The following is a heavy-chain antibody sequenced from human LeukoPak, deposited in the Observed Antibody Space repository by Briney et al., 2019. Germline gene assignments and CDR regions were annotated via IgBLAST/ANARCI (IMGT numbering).Heavy chain of an antibody. CDR3: AREKTYGGNRWFDP. CDR2: IYHTGST. V-gene: IGHV4-59*02. J-gene: IGHJ5*02. CDR1: GGSGSDYY. Sequence: SETLSLTCTISGGSGSDYYWSWIRQSPGKGLEWIGYIYHTGSTSYSPSLKSLVTISADTSQNQFSLKLSSVTAADTAVYYCAREKTYGGNRWFDPWGQGTLVTVSS. D-gene: IGHD4-23*01.